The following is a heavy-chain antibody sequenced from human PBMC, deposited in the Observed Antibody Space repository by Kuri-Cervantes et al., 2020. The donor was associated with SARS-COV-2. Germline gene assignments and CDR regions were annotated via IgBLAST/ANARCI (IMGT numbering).Heavy chain of an antibody. J-gene: IGHJ4*02. CDR2: IDSSSYYI. V-gene: IGHV3-21*01. D-gene: IGHD7-27*01. CDR3: AREEGGELGEAFDY. Sequence: GGSLRLSCAASGFTFSGYSMNWIRQAPGKGLEWVASIDSSSYYIYHADSVKGRLTISRDNAKTSVYLQMNSLKVEDTPVYYCAREEGGELGEAFDYWGQGALVTVSS. CDR1: GFTFSGYS.